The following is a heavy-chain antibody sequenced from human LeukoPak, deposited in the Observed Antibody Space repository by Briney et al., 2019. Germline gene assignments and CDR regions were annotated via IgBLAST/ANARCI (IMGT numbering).Heavy chain of an antibody. V-gene: IGHV4-61*01. Sequence: SETLSLTCTVSGGSVSSGSYYWTWIRQPPGKGLEWIGYIYYSGSTNYNPSLKSRVTISIDTSRNRFSLKLSSVTAADTAVYYCARDSGSGSYYPDYWGQGTLVTVSS. D-gene: IGHD3-10*01. CDR3: ARDSGSGSYYPDY. J-gene: IGHJ4*02. CDR1: GGSVSSGSYY. CDR2: IYYSGST.